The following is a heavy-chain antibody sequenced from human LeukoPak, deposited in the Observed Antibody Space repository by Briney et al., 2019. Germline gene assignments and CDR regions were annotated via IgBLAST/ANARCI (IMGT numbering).Heavy chain of an antibody. CDR3: ARGSSGSFDY. CDR2: VYYSGST. D-gene: IGHD6-19*01. CDR1: GGSITSSSSY. J-gene: IGHJ4*02. Sequence: SETLSLTCTVSGGSITSSSSYWGWIRQPPGKGLEWIGSVYYSGSTYYNPSLKSRVTISVDTSKNRFSLQLDSVTPEDTAVYYCARGSSGSFDYWGQGTLVTVSS. V-gene: IGHV4-39*01.